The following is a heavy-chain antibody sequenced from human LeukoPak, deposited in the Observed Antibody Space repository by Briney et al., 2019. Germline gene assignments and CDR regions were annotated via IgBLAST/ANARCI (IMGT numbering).Heavy chain of an antibody. D-gene: IGHD1-26*01. J-gene: IGHJ4*02. V-gene: IGHV3-21*01. Sequence: GGSLRLSCAASGXTFSSYSMNWVRQAPGKGLEWVSSISSSSSYIYYAVSVKGRFTISRDNAKNSLYLQMNSLRAEDTAVYYCARDPKTPATASDYWGQGTLVTVSS. CDR2: ISSSSSYI. CDR3: ARDPKTPATASDY. CDR1: GXTFSSYS.